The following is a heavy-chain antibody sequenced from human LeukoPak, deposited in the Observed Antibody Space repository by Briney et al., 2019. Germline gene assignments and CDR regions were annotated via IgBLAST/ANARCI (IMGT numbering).Heavy chain of an antibody. CDR2: ISAYNGNT. CDR3: ARVDILTGYYYFDY. Sequence: VASVKVSCKASGYTFTGYFMHWVRQAPGQGLEWMGWISAYNGNTNYAQKLQGRVTMTTDTSTSTAYMELRSLRSDDTAVYYCARVDILTGYYYFDYWGQGTLVTVSS. CDR1: GYTFTGYF. D-gene: IGHD3-9*01. J-gene: IGHJ4*02. V-gene: IGHV1-18*04.